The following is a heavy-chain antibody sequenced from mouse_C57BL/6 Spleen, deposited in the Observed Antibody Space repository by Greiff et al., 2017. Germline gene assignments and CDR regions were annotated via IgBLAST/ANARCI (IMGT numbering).Heavy chain of an antibody. J-gene: IGHJ4*01. D-gene: IGHD2-5*01. CDR1: GYTFPDYY. Sequence: QVQLKESGAELVRPGASVKLSCKASGYTFPDYYINWVKQRPGQGLEWIARIYPGSGNTYFNEKFKGKATLTAEKSSRTAYMQLSSLTSEDSAVYFCARGNSNYAMDYWGQGTSVTVSS. V-gene: IGHV1-76*01. CDR2: IYPGSGNT. CDR3: ARGNSNYAMDY.